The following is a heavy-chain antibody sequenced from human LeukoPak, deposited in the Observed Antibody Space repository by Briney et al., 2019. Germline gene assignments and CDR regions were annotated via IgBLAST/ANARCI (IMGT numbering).Heavy chain of an antibody. J-gene: IGHJ4*02. V-gene: IGHV4-59*08. CDR2: IYFSGST. D-gene: IGHD2-2*01. CDR1: GGSISPYY. Sequence: SETLSLTCTVSGGSISPYYWSWIRQPPGKGLEWIGYIYFSGSTNYSPSLKSRVTMLLDTSKNQFSLKLSSVTAADTAVYYCAGRYCSSTSCYVSFDYWGQGNLVTVSS. CDR3: AGRYCSSTSCYVSFDY.